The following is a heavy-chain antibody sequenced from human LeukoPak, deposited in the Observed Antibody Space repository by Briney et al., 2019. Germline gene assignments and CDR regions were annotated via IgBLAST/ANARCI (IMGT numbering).Heavy chain of an antibody. CDR3: TRENPGTGWFDP. J-gene: IGHJ5*02. Sequence: SVKVSCEASGGSFSSYAINWVRQAPGQGLEWMGGIIPMFGSANYAQKFQGRVTITADKSTSTAYMELSSVRSEDTAVYYCTRENPGTGWFDPWGQGTLVTVSS. CDR2: IIPMFGSA. CDR1: GGSFSSYA. D-gene: IGHD1-14*01. V-gene: IGHV1-69*06.